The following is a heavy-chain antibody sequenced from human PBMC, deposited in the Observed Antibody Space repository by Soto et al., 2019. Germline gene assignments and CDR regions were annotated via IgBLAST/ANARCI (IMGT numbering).Heavy chain of an antibody. CDR2: INPSGGST. D-gene: IGHD1-7*01. CDR1: GYTFTSYY. J-gene: IGHJ4*02. Sequence: GASVKVSYKATGYTFTSYYMHWVRQAPGQGLEWMGIINPSGGSTSYAQKFQGRVTMTRDTSTSTVYMELSSLRSEDTAAYYCAGGITGTTPYFDYWGQGTLVTVSS. V-gene: IGHV1-46*01. CDR3: AGGITGTTPYFDY.